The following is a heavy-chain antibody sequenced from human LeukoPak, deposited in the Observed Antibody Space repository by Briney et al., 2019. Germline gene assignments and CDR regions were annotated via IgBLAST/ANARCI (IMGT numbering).Heavy chain of an antibody. D-gene: IGHD3-10*01. CDR1: GFTFDDYG. CDR3: ARHHATRFGESPWLRDY. V-gene: IGHV3-20*04. CDR2: INWNGGST. J-gene: IGHJ4*02. Sequence: PGGSLRLSCAASGFTFDDYGMSWVRHAPGKGLDWVSAINWNGGSTVYAASVKGRFTISRDNAKNSLYLQMNSLRAEDTALYYCARHHATRFGESPWLRDYWGQGTLVTVSS.